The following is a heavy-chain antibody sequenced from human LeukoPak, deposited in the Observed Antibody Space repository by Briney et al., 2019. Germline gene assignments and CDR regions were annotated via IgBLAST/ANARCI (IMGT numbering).Heavy chain of an antibody. J-gene: IGHJ3*02. CDR2: ISGSGGST. CDR1: GFTFSGYA. D-gene: IGHD4-17*01. V-gene: IGHV3-23*01. Sequence: GGSLRLSRAASGFTFSGYAMSWVRRAPGKGLEWVSAISGSGGSTYYADSVKGRFTISRDNSKNTLYLQMNSLRAEDTAVYYCAKDVTAVTTDAFDIWGQGTMVTVSS. CDR3: AKDVTAVTTDAFDI.